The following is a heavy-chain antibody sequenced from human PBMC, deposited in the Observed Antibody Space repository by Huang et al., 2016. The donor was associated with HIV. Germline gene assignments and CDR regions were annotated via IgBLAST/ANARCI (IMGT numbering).Heavy chain of an antibody. Sequence: QLQLQESGPGLVKPSETLSLTCTVSGGSIRSDNYYWGWMRQPPGKGLEWIGRIYYSGSTYYNPSLKRRVTITVDTSKNHFSLRMRSVTAADTAVYYCARLPGSITMIRGVITDPYWGQGTLVTVSS. CDR1: GGSIRSDNYY. CDR3: ARLPGSITMIRGVITDPY. D-gene: IGHD3-10*01. V-gene: IGHV4-39*02. J-gene: IGHJ4*02. CDR2: IYYSGST.